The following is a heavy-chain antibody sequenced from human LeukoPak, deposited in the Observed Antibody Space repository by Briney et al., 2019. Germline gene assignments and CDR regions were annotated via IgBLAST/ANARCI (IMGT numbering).Heavy chain of an antibody. V-gene: IGHV3-74*01. CDR2: INSDGSST. CDR1: GFTFSSYW. D-gene: IGHD3-22*01. J-gene: IGHJ6*03. CDR3: AKSGSGGYYLGYYYMDV. Sequence: GGSLRLSCAASGFTFSSYWMHWVRQAPGKGLVWVSRINSDGSSTSYADSVKGRFTISRDNAKNTLYLQMNSLRAEDTAVYYCAKSGSGGYYLGYYYMDVWGKGTTFTVSS.